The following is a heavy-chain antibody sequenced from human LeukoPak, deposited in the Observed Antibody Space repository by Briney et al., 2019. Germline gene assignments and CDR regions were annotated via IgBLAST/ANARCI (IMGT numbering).Heavy chain of an antibody. CDR2: IYYSGST. D-gene: IGHD2-21*01. CDR1: GGSISSSSYY. CDR3: ATTEKNRYYKNV. Sequence: SETLSLTCTVSGGSISSSSYYWGWIRQPPGKGLEWIGSIYYSGSTYYNPSLKSRVTISVDTSKNQFSLKLSSVTAADTAVYYCATTEKNRYYKNVWGPGPTVIVPS. V-gene: IGHV4-39*07. J-gene: IGHJ6*02.